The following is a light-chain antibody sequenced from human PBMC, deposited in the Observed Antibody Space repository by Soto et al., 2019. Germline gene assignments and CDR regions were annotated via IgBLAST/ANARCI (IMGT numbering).Light chain of an antibody. CDR3: QHYTSYSEA. CDR1: QTISSW. Sequence: DIQMTQSPSTLSGSVGDRVTITCRASQTISSWLAWYQQKPGKAPKLLIYKASTLKSGVPSRFSGSGSGTEFTLTVSSLQPDDFAPYYCQHYTSYSEAFGQGTKVQRK. CDR2: KAS. J-gene: IGKJ1*01. V-gene: IGKV1-5*03.